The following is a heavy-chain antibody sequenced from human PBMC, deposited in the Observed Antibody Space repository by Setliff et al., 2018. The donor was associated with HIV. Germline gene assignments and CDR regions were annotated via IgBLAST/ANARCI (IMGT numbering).Heavy chain of an antibody. CDR2: IHHSGSA. CDR1: GASISSSTYS. J-gene: IGHJ3*02. CDR3: ASPRSLLVWYDAFDI. D-gene: IGHD3-16*01. Sequence: LSLTCTVSGASISSSTYSWGWIRQPPGKGLEWIGSIHHSGSAHFNPSLKSRVAMSVDTSENQFSLTLSSVTAADTAVYYCASPRSLLVWYDAFDIWGQGTMVTV. V-gene: IGHV4-39*07.